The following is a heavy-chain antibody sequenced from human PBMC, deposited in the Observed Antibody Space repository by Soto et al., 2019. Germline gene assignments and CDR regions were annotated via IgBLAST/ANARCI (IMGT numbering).Heavy chain of an antibody. CDR2: LGPDGRNT. CDR1: EFSFSRYA. D-gene: IGHD4-17*01. J-gene: IGHJ4*02. Sequence: EVRLLGSGGGLVQPGESLRLSCVASEFSFSRYAMTWVRQAAGKGLQWVAGLGPDGRNTFYGESVRGRFTISRDNSRNTLYLQMSSLRAEDTAVYFCVKQMTTWTDSFFDFWGQGIQVTVSS. V-gene: IGHV3-23*01. CDR3: VKQMTTWTDSFFDF.